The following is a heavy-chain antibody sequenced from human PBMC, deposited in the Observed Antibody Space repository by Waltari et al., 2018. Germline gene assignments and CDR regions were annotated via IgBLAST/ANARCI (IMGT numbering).Heavy chain of an antibody. CDR1: GCTFSRYW. J-gene: IGHJ4*02. CDR3: ARGVDDDSGYRPCDY. Sequence: EVKLVESGGGLVRAGGSLRLSCAASGCTFSRYWRTWVRQPPGKGLEWVDNIKQDGSEKFYVAYAKGRFTISRDNAKDSLHLQMNTLTAEDTAVYYCARGVDDDSGYRPCDYWGQGTLVSVSS. CDR2: IKQDGSEK. D-gene: IGHD5-12*01. V-gene: IGHV3-7*01.